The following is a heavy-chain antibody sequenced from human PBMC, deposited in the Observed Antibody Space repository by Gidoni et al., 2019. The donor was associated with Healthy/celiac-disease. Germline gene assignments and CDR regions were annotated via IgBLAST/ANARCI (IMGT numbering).Heavy chain of an antibody. CDR1: GFTSSGSD. D-gene: IGHD2-2*03. V-gene: IGHV3-73*01. J-gene: IGHJ5*02. CDR3: TGGYCSSTSCWGWFDP. Sequence: EVQLVESGGGLVQPGGSLKLSCAATGFTSSGSDMHRVRQASGKGLEWVGRIRSKANSYATAYAASVKGRFTSSRDDSKNTAYLQMNSLKTEDTAVYYCTGGYCSSTSCWGWFDPWGQGTLVTVSS. CDR2: IRSKANSYAT.